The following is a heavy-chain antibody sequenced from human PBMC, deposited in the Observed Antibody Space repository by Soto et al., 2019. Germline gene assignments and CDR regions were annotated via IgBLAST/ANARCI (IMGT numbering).Heavy chain of an antibody. CDR2: IIPIFGTA. Sequence: GASVKVSCKASGGAFSSYAISWVRQAPGQGLEWMGGIIPIFGTANYAQKFQGRVAITADESTSTAYMELSSLRSEDTAVYYCAGEPIVDDAFDIWGQGTMVTVSS. V-gene: IGHV1-69*13. J-gene: IGHJ3*02. CDR1: GGAFSSYA. D-gene: IGHD3-22*01. CDR3: AGEPIVDDAFDI.